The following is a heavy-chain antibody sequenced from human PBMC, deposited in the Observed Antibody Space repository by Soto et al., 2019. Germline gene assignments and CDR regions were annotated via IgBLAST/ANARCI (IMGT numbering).Heavy chain of an antibody. CDR2: IGPGGRST. J-gene: IGHJ4*02. Sequence: EVQLLESGGGLVQPGGSLRLSCAASGFTFNSYAMTWVRQAPGKGLEWVSTIGPGGRSTYSADSVKGRVTLSRDNSKNTLYLQMNSLRVEDTAVYYCAKIRPSIDSWGQGTLVTVSS. D-gene: IGHD3-16*01. V-gene: IGHV3-23*01. CDR3: AKIRPSIDS. CDR1: GFTFNSYA.